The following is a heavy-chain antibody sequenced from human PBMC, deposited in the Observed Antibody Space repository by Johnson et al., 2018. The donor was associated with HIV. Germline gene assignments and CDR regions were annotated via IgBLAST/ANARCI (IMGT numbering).Heavy chain of an antibody. J-gene: IGHJ3*02. D-gene: IGHD3-22*01. CDR3: AKDQYYYDSIGYSDAFDI. CDR2: IRSDGSNN. CDR1: GFTFSSYW. Sequence: QMLLVESGGGLVQPGGSLRLSCAASGFTFSSYWMSWVRQAPGKGLEWVAFIRSDGSNNSYAGSVKGRFTISRDNSKNTLYLQMTSLRAEDTAVYYCAKDQYYYDSIGYSDAFDIWCQKTMVTVSS. V-gene: IGHV3-30*02.